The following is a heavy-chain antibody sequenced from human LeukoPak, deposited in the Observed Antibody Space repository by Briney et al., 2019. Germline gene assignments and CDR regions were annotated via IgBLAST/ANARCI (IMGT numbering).Heavy chain of an antibody. J-gene: IGHJ3*02. V-gene: IGHV3-23*01. Sequence: GGSLRLSCAASGFTFSSYAMSWVRQAPGKGLEWVSAISGSGGSTYYADSVKGRFTISRDNSKNTLYLQMSSLRAEDTAVYYCAKVTQQLVRFDAFDIWGQGTMVTVSS. CDR2: ISGSGGST. D-gene: IGHD6-13*01. CDR3: AKVTQQLVRFDAFDI. CDR1: GFTFSSYA.